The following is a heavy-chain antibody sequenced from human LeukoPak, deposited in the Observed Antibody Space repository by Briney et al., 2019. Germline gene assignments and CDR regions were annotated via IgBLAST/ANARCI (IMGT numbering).Heavy chain of an antibody. CDR2: INSDGSSI. CDR1: GFTFSSYW. V-gene: IGHV3-74*01. Sequence: AGGSLRLSCSASGFTFSSYWMHWVRQAPGKELVWVSRINSDGSSISYADSVKGRFTISRDNAKNTLLLQMNSLRAEDTAVYYCVRRDAFDIWGQGTMVTVSS. CDR3: VRRDAFDI. J-gene: IGHJ3*02.